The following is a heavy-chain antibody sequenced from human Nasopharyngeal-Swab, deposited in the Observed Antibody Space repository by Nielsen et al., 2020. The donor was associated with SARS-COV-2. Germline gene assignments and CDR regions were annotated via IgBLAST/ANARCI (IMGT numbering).Heavy chain of an antibody. CDR2: ISWNSGSI. V-gene: IGHV3-9*01. J-gene: IGHJ4*02. D-gene: IGHD3-22*01. CDR3: ATDDHYDSRGLDY. CDR1: GFTFDDYA. Sequence: SLKISCAASGFTFDDYAMHWVRQAPGKGLEWVSGISWNSGSIGYADSVKGRFTISRDNAKNSLYLQMNSLRAEDTAVYYCATDDHYDSRGLDYWGQGTLVTVSS.